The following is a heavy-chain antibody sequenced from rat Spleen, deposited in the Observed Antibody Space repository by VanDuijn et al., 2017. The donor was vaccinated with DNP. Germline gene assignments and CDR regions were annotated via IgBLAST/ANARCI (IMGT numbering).Heavy chain of an antibody. D-gene: IGHD1-4*01. CDR1: GFTFSDYY. CDR2: TNYDGGST. CDR3: ARHVLPLRVWDY. V-gene: IGHV5-22*01. Sequence: DVQLVESGGGLVQPGRSLKLSCAASGFTFSDYYMAWVRQAPTKGLEWVAYTNYDGGSTYNGDSVKGRFTISRDNAKSTLYLQMNSLRSEDMATYYCARHVLPLRVWDYWGQGVMVTVSS. J-gene: IGHJ2*01.